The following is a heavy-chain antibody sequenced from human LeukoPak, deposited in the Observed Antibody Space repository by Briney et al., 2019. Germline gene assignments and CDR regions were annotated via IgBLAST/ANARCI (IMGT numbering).Heavy chain of an antibody. J-gene: IGHJ4*02. D-gene: IGHD5-12*01. Sequence: SETLSLTCTVSGGSISSYYWSWIRQPAGKGLEWIGRIYTSGSTKYNPSLKSRVTMSVDTSKNQFSLKLSSVTAADTAVYYCAGEWVDSGYPYYFDYWGQGTLVTVSS. CDR2: IYTSGST. CDR1: GGSISSYY. V-gene: IGHV4-4*07. CDR3: AGEWVDSGYPYYFDY.